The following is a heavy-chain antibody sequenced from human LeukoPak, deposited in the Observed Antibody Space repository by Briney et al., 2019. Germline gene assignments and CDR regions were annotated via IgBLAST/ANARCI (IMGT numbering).Heavy chain of an antibody. V-gene: IGHV3-21*01. CDR3: AREMEYYWYGSGSSSPFDY. J-gene: IGHJ4*02. Sequence: PGGSLRLSCAASGFTFSSYNMNWVRQAPGKGLEWVSSISSSSSYIYYADSVKGRFTISRDNAKNSLYLQMNSLRAEDTAVYYCAREMEYYWYGSGSSSPFDYWGQGTLVTVSS. D-gene: IGHD3-10*01. CDR1: GFTFSSYN. CDR2: ISSSSSYI.